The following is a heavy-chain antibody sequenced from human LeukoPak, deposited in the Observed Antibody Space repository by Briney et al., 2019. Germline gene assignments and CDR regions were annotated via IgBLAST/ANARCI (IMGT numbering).Heavy chain of an antibody. CDR3: ARGGLLLPFDY. V-gene: IGHV3-64*01. CDR1: GFTFSSYA. J-gene: IGHJ4*02. D-gene: IGHD3-22*01. Sequence: GGSLRLSCAASGFTFSSYAMHWVRQAPGKGLEYVSAISSNGGSTYYANSVKGRFTISRDNSKNTLYLQMGSLRAEDMAVYYCARGGLLLPFDYWGQGTLVTVSS. CDR2: ISSNGGST.